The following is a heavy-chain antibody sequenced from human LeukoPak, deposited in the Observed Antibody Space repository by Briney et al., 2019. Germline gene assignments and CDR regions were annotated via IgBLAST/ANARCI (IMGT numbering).Heavy chain of an antibody. CDR2: ISAYNGNT. D-gene: IGHD5-12*01. J-gene: IGHJ6*03. Sequence: ASVKVSCKASGYTFTSYGISWVRQAPGQGLEWMGWISAYNGNTNYAQKLQGRVTMTTDTSTSTAYMELRSLRSDDTAVYYCARPRSGYGGYYYYYMDVWGKGTTVTVSS. CDR1: GYTFTSYG. CDR3: ARPRSGYGGYYYYYMDV. V-gene: IGHV1-18*01.